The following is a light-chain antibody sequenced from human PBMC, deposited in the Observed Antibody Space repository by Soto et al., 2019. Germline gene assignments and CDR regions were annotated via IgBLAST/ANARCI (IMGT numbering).Light chain of an antibody. CDR2: FAS. CDR1: QIVSSK. J-gene: IGKJ2*01. Sequence: EIVMTQSPATLSVSPGERATLSCRASQIVSSKLAWFQQKPGQAPRLLIYFASTRATGIPARFSGSGSGTEFTLTISSLQSEDFAVYYCQQYNNWPHTFGQGTKLEIK. V-gene: IGKV3-15*01. CDR3: QQYNNWPHT.